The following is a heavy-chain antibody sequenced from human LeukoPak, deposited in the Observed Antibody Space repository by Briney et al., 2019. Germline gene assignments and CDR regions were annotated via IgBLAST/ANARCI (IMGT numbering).Heavy chain of an antibody. Sequence: ASVKVSCKGTGYIFSIHYMHWVGQAPGQGLEWMGVISPSGDLTNYAQRFLGRVSMTRDTSTSTVYMELSSLRSDDTAVYYCARERATLTVPTKNFDYWGQGTLVTVSS. CDR3: ARERATLTVPTKNFDY. J-gene: IGHJ4*02. CDR1: GYIFSIHY. D-gene: IGHD4-17*01. CDR2: ISPSGDLT. V-gene: IGHV1-46*01.